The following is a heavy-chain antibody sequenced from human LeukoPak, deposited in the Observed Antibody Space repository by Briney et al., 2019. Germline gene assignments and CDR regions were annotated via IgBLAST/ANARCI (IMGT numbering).Heavy chain of an antibody. D-gene: IGHD1-1*01. V-gene: IGHV3-23*01. CDR2: ISGGGGGTT. CDR3: AKGRAGGWNGGDR. Sequence: GGSLRLSCVVSGFTFSSCAMTWVRQAPGKGLEWVSAISGGGGGTTYYAESVKGRFTISGDNSKNTVYLQMHSLRAEDTAIYFCAKGRAGGWNGGDRWGQGTLVTVSS. J-gene: IGHJ5*02. CDR1: GFTFSSCA.